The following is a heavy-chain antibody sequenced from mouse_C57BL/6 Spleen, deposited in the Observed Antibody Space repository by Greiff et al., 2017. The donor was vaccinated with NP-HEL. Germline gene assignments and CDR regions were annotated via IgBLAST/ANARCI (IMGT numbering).Heavy chain of an antibody. CDR2: ISYDGSN. D-gene: IGHD1-1*01. CDR3: ARITTVVADYAMDY. J-gene: IGHJ4*01. V-gene: IGHV3-6*01. CDR1: GYSITGGYY. Sequence: EESGPGLVKPSQSLSLTCSVTGYSITGGYYWNWIRQFPGNKLEWMGYISYDGSNNYNPSLKNRISITRDTSKNQFFLKLNSVTTEDTATYYCARITTVVADYAMDYWGQGTSVTVSS.